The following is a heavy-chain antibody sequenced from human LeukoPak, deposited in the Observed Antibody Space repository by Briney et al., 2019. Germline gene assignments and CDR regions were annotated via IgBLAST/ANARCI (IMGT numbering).Heavy chain of an antibody. CDR3: ARDGNIVATTSLGYYFDY. D-gene: IGHD5-12*01. CDR1: GYTLTSYY. J-gene: IGHJ4*02. CDR2: INPSGGST. Sequence: ASVKVSCKASGYTLTSYYMHWVRQAPGQGLEWMGIINPSGGSTSYAQKFQGRVTMTRDTSTSTVYMELSSLRSEDTAVYYCARDGNIVATTSLGYYFDYWGQGTLVTVSS. V-gene: IGHV1-46*01.